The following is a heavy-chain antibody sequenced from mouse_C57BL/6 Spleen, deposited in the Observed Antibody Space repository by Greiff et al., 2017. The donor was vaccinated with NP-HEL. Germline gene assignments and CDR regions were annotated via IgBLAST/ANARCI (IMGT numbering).Heavy chain of an antibody. D-gene: IGHD1-1*01. J-gene: IGHJ4*01. CDR3: ARRSLGSSDAMDY. CDR2: IDPSDSYT. V-gene: IGHV1-69*01. CDR1: GYTFTSYW. Sequence: VKLQQPGAELVMPGASVKLSCKASGYTFTSYWMHWVKQRPGQGLEWIGEIDPSDSYTNYNQKFKGKSTLTVDKSSSTAYMQLSSLTSEDSAVYYCARRSLGSSDAMDYWGQGTSVTVSS.